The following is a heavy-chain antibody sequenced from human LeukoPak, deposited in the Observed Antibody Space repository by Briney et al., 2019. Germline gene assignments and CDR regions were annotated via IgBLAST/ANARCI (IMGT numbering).Heavy chain of an antibody. V-gene: IGHV4-39*01. Sequence: SETLSLTCTVSGGYIGSSSYYWGWIRQPPGKGLEWIGSIYYSGSTYYNPSLKSRVTISVDTSKNQFSLKLSSVTAADTAVYYCARHTRIAVDFDYWGQGTLVTVSS. D-gene: IGHD6-19*01. CDR3: ARHTRIAVDFDY. CDR1: GGYIGSSSYY. J-gene: IGHJ4*02. CDR2: IYYSGST.